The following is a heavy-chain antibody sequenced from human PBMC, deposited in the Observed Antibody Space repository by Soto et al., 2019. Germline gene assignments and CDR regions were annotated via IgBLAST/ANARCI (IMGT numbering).Heavy chain of an antibody. Sequence: ASVNVSFKASCYHFTAYSIHLLLLAPLHWLEWMGVVNPSGGSTKYAQNFQGRVTMTRDTSTTTIYMELSSLRSDDTAIYYCAREENCSGGKCYYEYFQRWGKSNMVTVSS. J-gene: IGHJ1*01. V-gene: IGHV1-46*01. D-gene: IGHD2-15*01. CDR1: CYHFTAYS. CDR3: AREENCSGGKCYYEYFQR. CDR2: VNPSGGST.